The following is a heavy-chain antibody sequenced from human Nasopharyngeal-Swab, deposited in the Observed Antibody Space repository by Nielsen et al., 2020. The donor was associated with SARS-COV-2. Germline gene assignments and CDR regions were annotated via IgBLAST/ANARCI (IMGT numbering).Heavy chain of an antibody. CDR3: AKDWEVGATSYYYYMDV. Sequence: GESLKISCAASGFTFSSYAMSCVRQAPGKGLEWVSAISGSGGSTYYADSVKGRFTISRDNSKNTLYLQMNSLRAEDTAVYYCAKDWEVGATSYYYYMDVWGKGTTVTVSS. D-gene: IGHD1-26*01. V-gene: IGHV3-23*01. J-gene: IGHJ6*03. CDR1: GFTFSSYA. CDR2: ISGSGGST.